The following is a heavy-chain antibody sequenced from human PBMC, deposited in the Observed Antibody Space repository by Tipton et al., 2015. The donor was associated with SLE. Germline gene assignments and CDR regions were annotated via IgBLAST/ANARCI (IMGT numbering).Heavy chain of an antibody. CDR1: GGSIRSSSYY. CDR3: ARYTVGTMEDP. J-gene: IGHJ5*02. Sequence: TLSLTCTVSGGSIRSSSYYWVWIRQPPGKGLEWIGIIFYSGGTYSNPSLKSRVSMSVDTSKNQFSLELTSMTAADTAVYYCARYTVGTMEDPWGQGILVTVSS. V-gene: IGHV4-39*07. D-gene: IGHD4-11*01. CDR2: IFYSGGT.